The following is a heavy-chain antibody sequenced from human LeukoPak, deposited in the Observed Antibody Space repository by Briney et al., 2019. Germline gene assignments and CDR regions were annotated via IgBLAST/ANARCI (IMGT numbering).Heavy chain of an antibody. V-gene: IGHV3-23*01. Sequence: GGSLRLSCAASGFTFSDYYMSWIRQAPGKGLEWVSAISGSGGSTYYADSVKGRFTISRDNSKNTLYLQMNSLRAEDTAVYYCAKDGADYYGSGSNDAFDIWGQGTMVTVSS. CDR2: ISGSGGST. CDR1: GFTFSDYY. D-gene: IGHD3-10*01. J-gene: IGHJ3*02. CDR3: AKDGADYYGSGSNDAFDI.